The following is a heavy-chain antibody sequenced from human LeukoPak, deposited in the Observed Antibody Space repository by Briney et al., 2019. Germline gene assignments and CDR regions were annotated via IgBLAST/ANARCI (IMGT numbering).Heavy chain of an antibody. D-gene: IGHD3-10*01. CDR2: ITYSGTT. Sequence: PSETLCLTCSVSGATISSTSYHWGCNPRPPGKGHEWIVSITYSGTTFYSPSLESRVTISADTSKNQFSLKLSSVTATDTAVYYCARIGVRSVIIFGVFDYWGQGIRVTVSS. CDR1: GATISSTSYH. J-gene: IGHJ4*02. CDR3: ARIGVRSVIIFGVFDY. V-gene: IGHV4-39*07.